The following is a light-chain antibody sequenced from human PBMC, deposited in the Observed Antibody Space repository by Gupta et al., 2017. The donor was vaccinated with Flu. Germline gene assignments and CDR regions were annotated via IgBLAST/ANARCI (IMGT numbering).Light chain of an antibody. CDR3: QQYNNWPPSIT. CDR1: QSVSSN. Sequence: RATLSCRVSQSVSSNLAWYQQKPGQAPRLLIHGAFTRATGIPARFSGSGSGTEFTLTISSLQSEDFAVYYWQQYNNWPPSITFGQGTRLEIK. J-gene: IGKJ5*01. CDR2: GAF. V-gene: IGKV3-15*01.